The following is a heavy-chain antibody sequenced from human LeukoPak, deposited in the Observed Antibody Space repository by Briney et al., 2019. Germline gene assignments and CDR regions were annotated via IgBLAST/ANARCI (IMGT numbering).Heavy chain of an antibody. CDR2: IYYSGST. Sequence: PSETLSLTCTVSGGSISGSYWNWIRQPPGKGLEWIGYIYYSGSTNYNPSLKSRVTMSVDTSKNQFSLKLSSVTAADTAVYYCARDRHYDSSGRAYYMDVWGKGTTVTISS. D-gene: IGHD3-22*01. J-gene: IGHJ6*03. CDR3: ARDRHYDSSGRAYYMDV. V-gene: IGHV4-59*12. CDR1: GGSISGSY.